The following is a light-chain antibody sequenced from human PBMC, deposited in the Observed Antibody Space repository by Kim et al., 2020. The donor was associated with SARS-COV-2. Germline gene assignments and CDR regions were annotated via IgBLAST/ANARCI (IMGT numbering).Light chain of an antibody. Sequence: ASVGDRVTITCRASQSISSYLNWYQQKPGKAPKLLIYAASSLQSGGPSRFSGSGSGTDFTLTISSLQPEDFATYYCQQSYSTPLTFGGGTKVEI. CDR1: QSISSY. V-gene: IGKV1-39*01. CDR3: QQSYSTPLT. J-gene: IGKJ4*01. CDR2: AAS.